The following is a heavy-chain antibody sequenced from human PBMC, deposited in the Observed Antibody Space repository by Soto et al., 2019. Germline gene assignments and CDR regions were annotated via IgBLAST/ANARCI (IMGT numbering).Heavy chain of an antibody. CDR3: ATSNCPLY. D-gene: IGHD2-15*01. J-gene: IGHJ4*02. V-gene: IGHV3-7*05. CDR1: GVTLSGYW. CDR2: IKYDGSEK. Sequence: EVQLVESGGGLVQPGGSLRLSCAASGVTLSGYWMNWVRQAPGRGLEWEANIKYDGSEKYYVDSVKGRFTISRDNAKNSLYLQMNSLTVDDTAVYYCATSNCPLYWGQGTLVTVSS.